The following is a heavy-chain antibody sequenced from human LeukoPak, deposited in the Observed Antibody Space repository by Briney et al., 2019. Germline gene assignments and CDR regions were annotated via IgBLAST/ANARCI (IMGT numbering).Heavy chain of an antibody. CDR2: IYPGDSDT. D-gene: IGHD2-21*02. V-gene: IGHV5-51*01. Sequence: GESLKISCKGSGYSFTSYWIGWVRQMPGKGLEWMGIIYPGDSDTRYSPSFHGQVTISADKSISTSYLQWSSRTASTTAIYYGARLDCVGDWLSGYNWFDPWGQGTLVTVSS. CDR1: GYSFTSYW. J-gene: IGHJ5*02. CDR3: ARLDCVGDWLSGYNWFDP.